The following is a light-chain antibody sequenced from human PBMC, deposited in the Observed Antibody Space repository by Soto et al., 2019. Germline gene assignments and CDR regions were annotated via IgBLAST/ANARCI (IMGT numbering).Light chain of an antibody. J-gene: IGKJ1*01. V-gene: IGKV3D-15*01. CDR2: GAS. Sequence: ETVMTQSPATLSVSPGERVTLSCRASQSVSSNLAWYQQKPGPAPRLLIYGASTSATGIPARFSGSGSGTDFTLTISRLQSEDSAAYYCQQYDNSPRTFGQGTKVDIK. CDR3: QQYDNSPRT. CDR1: QSVSSN.